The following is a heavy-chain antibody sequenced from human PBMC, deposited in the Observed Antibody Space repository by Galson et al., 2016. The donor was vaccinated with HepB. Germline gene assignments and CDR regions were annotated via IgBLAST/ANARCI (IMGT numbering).Heavy chain of an antibody. CDR3: ARGRIMILVGGARSPAYFDL. J-gene: IGHJ4*02. CDR2: SSRSGGT. D-gene: IGHD3-16*01. CDR1: GGSFSGYY. Sequence: ETLSLTCAVYGGSFSGYYWSWIRQPPGKGLEWIGESSRSGGTNYNPSLRSRAAISVDTSKNQISLQLRSVTAADTAVYYCARGRIMILVGGARSPAYFDLWGPGTLTTVSS. V-gene: IGHV4-34*01.